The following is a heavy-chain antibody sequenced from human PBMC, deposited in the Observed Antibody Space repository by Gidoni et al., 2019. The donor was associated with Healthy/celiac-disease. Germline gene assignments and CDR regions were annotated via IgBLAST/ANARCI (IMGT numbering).Heavy chain of an antibody. D-gene: IGHD5-18*01. V-gene: IGHV1-2*06. Sequence: QVQLVQSGAEVKKPGASVKVSCKASGYTFTGYYMHWVRQAPGQGLEWMGRINPNSGGTNYAQKFQGRVTMTRDTSISTAYMGRSRLRSDDTAVDYCSRGRIQLWLRVCDYWGQGTLVTVSS. J-gene: IGHJ4*02. CDR2: INPNSGGT. CDR3: SRGRIQLWLRVCDY. CDR1: GYTFTGYY.